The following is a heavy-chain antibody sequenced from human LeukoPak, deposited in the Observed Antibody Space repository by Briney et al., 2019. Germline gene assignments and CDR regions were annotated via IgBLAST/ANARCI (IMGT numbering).Heavy chain of an antibody. Sequence: PSETLSLTCTVSGGSISSSSYYWDWIRQPPGKGLEWIGSMYYTGSTYHSPPLKSRVTISVDTSKNQFSLRLSSVTAADTAVYYCAKQKNMHDTFDIWGQGTMVTVSS. CDR3: AKQKNMHDTFDI. J-gene: IGHJ3*02. D-gene: IGHD2-2*01. V-gene: IGHV4-39*01. CDR1: GGSISSSSYY. CDR2: MYYTGST.